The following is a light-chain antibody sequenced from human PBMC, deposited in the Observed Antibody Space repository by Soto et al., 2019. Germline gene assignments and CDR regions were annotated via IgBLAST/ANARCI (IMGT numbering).Light chain of an antibody. V-gene: IGKV3-15*01. CDR2: GAS. Sequence: EIVMTQSPATLSVSPGERATLSCRASQSVSSNLAWYQQKPGQAPRLLIYGASTRATGIPARFSGSGSGTEFTLTTSSLQSEDLAVYYCQQYNNWPPMYTFGPGTKVDI. CDR1: QSVSSN. CDR3: QQYNNWPPMYT. J-gene: IGKJ2*01.